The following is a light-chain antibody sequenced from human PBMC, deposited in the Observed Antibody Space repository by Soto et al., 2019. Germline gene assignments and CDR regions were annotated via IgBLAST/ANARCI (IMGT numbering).Light chain of an antibody. Sequence: EIVLTQSPATLSLSPGERATLSCRASQSVGTFLAWYRLKPGQAPRLLIYDASNRATGIPARFSGSGSGTDFTLTISSLEPEDFAVYYCQQRSNSYTFGQGTKLEIK. CDR1: QSVGTF. J-gene: IGKJ2*01. CDR2: DAS. CDR3: QQRSNSYT. V-gene: IGKV3-11*01.